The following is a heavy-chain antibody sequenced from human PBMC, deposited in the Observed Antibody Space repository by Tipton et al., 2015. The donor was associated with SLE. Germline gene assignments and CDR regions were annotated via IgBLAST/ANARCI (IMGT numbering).Heavy chain of an antibody. CDR1: GDSISSGAYY. D-gene: IGHD3-9*01. J-gene: IGHJ5*02. CDR3: AREDLTHWFDP. V-gene: IGHV4-31*03. Sequence: TLSLTCTVSGDSISSGAYYWSWIRQHPGKGLEWIGYIYYSGSTYYNQSLKSRLSMSVDASRNQFSLNLTSVTAADTAMYYCAREDLTHWFDPWGQGTLVTVSS. CDR2: IYYSGST.